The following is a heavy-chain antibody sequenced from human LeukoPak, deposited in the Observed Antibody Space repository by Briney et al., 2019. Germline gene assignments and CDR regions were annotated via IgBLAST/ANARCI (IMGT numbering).Heavy chain of an antibody. D-gene: IGHD6-19*01. CDR2: IYYSGST. CDR3: ATEQWLVQLFDY. Sequence: SETQSLTCTVSGGSISSSSYYWGWIRQPPGKGLEWIGSIYYSGSTYYNPSLKSRVTISVDTSKNQFSLKLSSVTAADTAVYYCATEQWLVQLFDYWGQGTLVTVSS. V-gene: IGHV4-39*01. J-gene: IGHJ4*02. CDR1: GGSISSSSYY.